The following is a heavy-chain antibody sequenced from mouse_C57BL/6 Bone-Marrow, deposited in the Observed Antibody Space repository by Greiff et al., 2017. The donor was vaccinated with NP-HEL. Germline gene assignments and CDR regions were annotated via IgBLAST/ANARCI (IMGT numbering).Heavy chain of an antibody. CDR2: INPSDSET. Sequence: QVQLQQPGAELVRPGSSVKLSCKASGYTFTSYWMDWVKQRPGQGLEWIGNINPSDSETHYNQKFKDKATLTVDKSSSTAYMQLSSLTSEDSAVYYSARGRYYYGSTPFDYWGQGTTLTVSS. D-gene: IGHD1-1*01. V-gene: IGHV1-61*01. CDR1: GYTFTSYW. CDR3: ARGRYYYGSTPFDY. J-gene: IGHJ2*01.